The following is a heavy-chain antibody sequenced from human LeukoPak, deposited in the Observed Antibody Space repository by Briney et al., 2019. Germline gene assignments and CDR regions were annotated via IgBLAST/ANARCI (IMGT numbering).Heavy chain of an antibody. CDR3: ARDAYYYGSGSYLSR. CDR2: INPNSGGT. Sequence: ASVKVSCKASGGTFSSYAISRVRQAPGQGLEWMGWINPNSGGTNYAQKFQGWVTMTRDTSISTAYMELSRLRSDDTAVYYCARDAYYYGSGSYLSRWGQGTLVTVSS. CDR1: GGTFSSYA. J-gene: IGHJ4*02. V-gene: IGHV1-2*04. D-gene: IGHD3-10*01.